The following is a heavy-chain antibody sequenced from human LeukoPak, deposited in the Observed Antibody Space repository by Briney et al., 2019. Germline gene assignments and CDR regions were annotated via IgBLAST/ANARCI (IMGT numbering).Heavy chain of an antibody. CDR3: ARLSGASCFSSGDY. D-gene: IGHD2-15*01. V-gene: IGHV3-23*01. CDR2: ICGDDGNT. Sequence: GGSLRLSCAASGFTFNTYAMNWVRQAPGKGLEWVSVICGDDGNTYYADSVKGRFTISRDNSKNTLFLQLNSPRAEDTAVYYCARLSGASCFSSGDYWGQGTLVTVSA. J-gene: IGHJ4*02. CDR1: GFTFNTYA.